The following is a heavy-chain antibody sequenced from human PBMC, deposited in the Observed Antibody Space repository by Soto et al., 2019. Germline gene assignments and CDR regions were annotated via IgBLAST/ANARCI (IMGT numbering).Heavy chain of an antibody. J-gene: IGHJ4*02. D-gene: IGHD1-26*01. CDR3: AKDIRELLPGPPDY. CDR2: ISYDGSNK. Sequence: QVQLVESGGGVVQPGRSLRLSCAASGFTFSSYGMHWVRQAPGKGLEWVAVISYDGSNKYYADSVKGRFTISRDNSKNTLYLQMNSLRAEDTAVYYCAKDIRELLPGPPDYWGQGTLVTVPS. CDR1: GFTFSSYG. V-gene: IGHV3-30*18.